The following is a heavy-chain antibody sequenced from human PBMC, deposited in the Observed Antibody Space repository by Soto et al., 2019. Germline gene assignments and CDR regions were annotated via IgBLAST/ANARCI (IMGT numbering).Heavy chain of an antibody. J-gene: IGHJ4*02. Sequence: GGSLRLFCAASGFTFTDYWTHWVRQAPGKGLGWVSRNNSDGSRTSYADSVTGRFTISRDNAKNTLYLQMNSLRVEDTALYYCARESYRGFYFDYWGQGTLVTVSS. CDR3: ARESYRGFYFDY. D-gene: IGHD4-4*01. V-gene: IGHV3-74*01. CDR1: GFTFTDYW. CDR2: NNSDGSRT.